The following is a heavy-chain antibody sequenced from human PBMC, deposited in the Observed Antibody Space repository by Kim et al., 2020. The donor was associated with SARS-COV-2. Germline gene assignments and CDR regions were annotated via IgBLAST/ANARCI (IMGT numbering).Heavy chain of an antibody. CDR3: AREVYSPVTRLGDAFDI. V-gene: IGHV4-59*01. CDR2: IYYSGST. Sequence: SETLSLTCTVSGGSISSYYWSWIRQPPGKGLEWIGYIYYSGSTNYNPSLKSRVTISVDTSKNQFSLKLSSVTAADTAVYYCAREVYSPVTRLGDAFDIWGQGTMVTVSS. CDR1: GGSISSYY. D-gene: IGHD4-17*01. J-gene: IGHJ3*02.